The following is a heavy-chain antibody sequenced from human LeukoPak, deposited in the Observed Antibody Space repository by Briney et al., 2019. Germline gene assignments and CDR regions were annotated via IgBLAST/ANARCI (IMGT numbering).Heavy chain of an antibody. CDR3: ARDAGATAY. CDR1: GVSISTGY. CDR2: IHYSGAA. J-gene: IGHJ4*02. V-gene: IGHV4-59*01. Sequence: PSETLSLTCTVSGVSISTGYRTWVRQPPGKRLEWIGYIHYSGAAAYNPSLQSRVTISIDTSKNQVSLKMTSVTSADTAVYYCARDAGATAYWGQGALVTVSS. D-gene: IGHD4/OR15-4a*01.